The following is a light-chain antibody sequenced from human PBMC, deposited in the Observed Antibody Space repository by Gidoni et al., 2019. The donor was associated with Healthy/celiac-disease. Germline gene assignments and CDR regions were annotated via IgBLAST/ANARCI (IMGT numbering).Light chain of an antibody. J-gene: IGKJ2*01. CDR2: KAS. CDR3: QQYNSYPYT. CDR1: QSSSSW. Sequence: DSQMTQSPSTLSASEGDRVTITCRASQSSSSWLAWYQQKPGQAPKLLFYKASSLESGVPSRFSGRGAVTEFTLTISSLQPDVFASYYCQQYNSYPYTFXQXTKLEIK. V-gene: IGKV1-5*03.